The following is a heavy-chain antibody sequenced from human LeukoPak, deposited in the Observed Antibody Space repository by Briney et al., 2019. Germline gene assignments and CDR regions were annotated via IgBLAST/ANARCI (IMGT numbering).Heavy chain of an antibody. CDR1: GGSISSYY. Sequence: SETLSLTCTVSGGSISSYYWSWIRQPPGKGLEWVGYIYYSGSTNYNPALKSRLTISVDATKNQYSLKLSSVTAADTAVYYCASQAVTTTGVDYWGQGTLVTVSS. D-gene: IGHD4-17*01. CDR3: ASQAVTTTGVDY. CDR2: IYYSGST. V-gene: IGHV4-59*08. J-gene: IGHJ4*02.